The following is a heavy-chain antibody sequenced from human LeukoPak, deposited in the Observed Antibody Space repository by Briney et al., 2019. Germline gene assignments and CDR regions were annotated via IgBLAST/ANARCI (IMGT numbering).Heavy chain of an antibody. D-gene: IGHD3-10*01. CDR1: GFTFSSFP. CDR3: ARVMSGSGSKYFDY. Sequence: PGRSLRLSCAPSGFTFSSFPMHWVRQVPGKGLEYVSAISSTGETSYYANSVKDRFTISRDNSKNTLYLQMGSLRAEDMAVYYCARVMSGSGSKYFDYWGQGTLVTVSS. J-gene: IGHJ4*02. V-gene: IGHV3-64*01. CDR2: ISSTGETS.